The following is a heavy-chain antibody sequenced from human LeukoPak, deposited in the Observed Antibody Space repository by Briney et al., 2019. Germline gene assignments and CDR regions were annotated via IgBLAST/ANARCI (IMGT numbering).Heavy chain of an antibody. CDR1: GYSFTTYW. Sequence: GESLKISCQGSGYSFTTYWIGWVRRMPGKGLECMGIIYPGDSDTRYSPSFQGQVTISADKSINTAYLQWSSLKASDTAMYYCARLGTYWSNYYFEYWGQGTLVTVSS. CDR3: ARLGTYWSNYYFEY. D-gene: IGHD3-10*01. CDR2: IYPGDSDT. J-gene: IGHJ4*02. V-gene: IGHV5-51*01.